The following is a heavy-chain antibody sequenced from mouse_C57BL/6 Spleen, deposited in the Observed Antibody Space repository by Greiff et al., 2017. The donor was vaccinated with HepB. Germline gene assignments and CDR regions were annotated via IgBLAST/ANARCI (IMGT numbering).Heavy chain of an antibody. D-gene: IGHD4-1*01. CDR2: ISSGSSTI. CDR1: GFTFSDYG. V-gene: IGHV5-17*01. J-gene: IGHJ2*01. Sequence: EVKLVESGGGLVKPGGSLKLSCAASGFTFSDYGMHWVRQAPEKGLEWVAYISSGSSTIYYADTVKGRFTISRDNAKNTLFLQMTSLRSEDTAMYYCARLWLTGAYFDYWGQGTTLTVSS. CDR3: ARLWLTGAYFDY.